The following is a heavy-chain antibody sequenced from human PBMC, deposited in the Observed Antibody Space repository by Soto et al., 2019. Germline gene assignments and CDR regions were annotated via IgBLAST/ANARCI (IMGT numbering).Heavy chain of an antibody. CDR1: GYTFTSYD. CDR2: MNPNSGNT. J-gene: IGHJ5*01. D-gene: IGHD2-21*01. V-gene: IGHV1-8*01. CDR3: ARSECYNFKWLDS. Sequence: QVQLVQSGAEVKTPGASVKVSCKASGYTFTSYDMNWVRQAPGQGLEWMGWMNPNSGNTGYAQKFQGRLTMTRDPAISIAHIELSSLRNESTAVYYCARSECYNFKWLDSWAQGPLVTVSA.